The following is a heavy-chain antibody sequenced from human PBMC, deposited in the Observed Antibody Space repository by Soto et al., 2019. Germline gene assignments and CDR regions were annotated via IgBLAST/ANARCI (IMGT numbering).Heavy chain of an antibody. Sequence: GESLKISCKGSGYSFTSYWISWVRQMPGKGLGWMGRIDPSDSYTNYSPSFQGHVTISADKSISTAYLQWSSLKASDTAMYYCARLGYCTNGVCYIIGMDVWGQGTTVTVSS. J-gene: IGHJ6*02. CDR1: GYSFTSYW. CDR2: IDPSDSYT. D-gene: IGHD2-8*01. CDR3: ARLGYCTNGVCYIIGMDV. V-gene: IGHV5-10-1*01.